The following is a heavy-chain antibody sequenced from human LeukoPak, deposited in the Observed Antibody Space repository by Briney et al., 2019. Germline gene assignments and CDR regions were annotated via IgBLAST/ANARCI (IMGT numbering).Heavy chain of an antibody. CDR1: GFTFSRFD. Sequence: GGSLRLSCAASGFTFSRFDMNWVRQAPGKGLEWVSGITSGGGTYYADSVKGRFTISRDNSKNTLYVQMNSLRAEDTAVYYCAKSVGSGSYYNNDCWGQGTLVTVSS. CDR2: ITSGGGT. J-gene: IGHJ4*02. D-gene: IGHD3-10*01. CDR3: AKSVGSGSYYNNDC. V-gene: IGHV3-23*01.